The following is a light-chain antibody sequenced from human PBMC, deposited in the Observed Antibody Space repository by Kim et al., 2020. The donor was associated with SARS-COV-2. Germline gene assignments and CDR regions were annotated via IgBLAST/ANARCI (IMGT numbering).Light chain of an antibody. Sequence: EIVLTQSPGTLSLSPGERATLSCRASQSVSSIYLAWYQQKPGQAPRLLIYGASSRATGIPDRFSGSGSGTDFTLTISRLEPEDFAVYYCQQYGSSSWTFGQGTKVEI. J-gene: IGKJ1*01. V-gene: IGKV3-20*01. CDR1: QSVSSIY. CDR2: GAS. CDR3: QQYGSSSWT.